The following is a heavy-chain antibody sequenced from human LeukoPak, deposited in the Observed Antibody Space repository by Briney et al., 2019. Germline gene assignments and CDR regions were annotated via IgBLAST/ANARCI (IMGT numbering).Heavy chain of an antibody. J-gene: IGHJ4*02. CDR3: AREGGDLYYYDSSGYRFSDY. D-gene: IGHD3-22*01. CDR1: GFTFSSYW. Sequence: GGSLRLSCAASGFTFSSYWMSWVRQAPGKGLEWVANIKQDGSEKYYVDSVKGRFTISRDNAKNSLNLQMNSLRAEDTAVYYCAREGGDLYYYDSSGYRFSDYWGQGTLVTVSS. V-gene: IGHV3-7*01. CDR2: IKQDGSEK.